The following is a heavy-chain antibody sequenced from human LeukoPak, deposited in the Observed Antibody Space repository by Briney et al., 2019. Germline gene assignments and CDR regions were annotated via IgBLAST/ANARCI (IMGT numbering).Heavy chain of an antibody. CDR3: ARDGSRGWDY. CDR2: IKDNGRGE. J-gene: IGHJ4*02. D-gene: IGHD1-26*01. CDR1: GFTFSASW. Sequence: GGSLRLSCAPSGFTFSASWMTWVRQAPGKGLEWVANIKDNGRGEYYVDSVKGRFTVSRDNAKNSVYLQMNSLRAEDTAVYYCARDGSRGWDYWGQGTLVTVSS. V-gene: IGHV3-7*01.